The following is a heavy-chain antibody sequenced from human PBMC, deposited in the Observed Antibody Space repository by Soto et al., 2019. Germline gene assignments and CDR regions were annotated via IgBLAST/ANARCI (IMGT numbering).Heavy chain of an antibody. D-gene: IGHD5-12*01. CDR3: AAGGGLPRYY. Sequence: QLQLQESGSGLVKPSQTLSLTCAVSGGSISSGGYSWSWIRQPPGKGLEWIGYIYHSGSTYYNPSLQSRVTLSVDRSQSQFAPQLSSGTAADTAVYYCAAGGGLPRYYWGQGTLVTVSS. J-gene: IGHJ4*02. V-gene: IGHV4-30-2*01. CDR1: GGSISSGGYS. CDR2: IYHSGST.